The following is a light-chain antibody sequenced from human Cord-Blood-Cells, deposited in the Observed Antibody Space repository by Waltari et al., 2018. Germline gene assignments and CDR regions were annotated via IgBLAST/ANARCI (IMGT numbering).Light chain of an antibody. CDR3: QQRSNWPPLT. CDR1: QSVSSY. Sequence: EIVLTQSPATLSLSPGERATFSCRASQSVSSYLAWYQQKPGQAPRLLSYDASNRATGIPARFSGSGSGTDFTLTISSLEPEDFAVYYCQQRSNWPPLTFGGGTKVEIK. J-gene: IGKJ4*01. CDR2: DAS. V-gene: IGKV3-11*01.